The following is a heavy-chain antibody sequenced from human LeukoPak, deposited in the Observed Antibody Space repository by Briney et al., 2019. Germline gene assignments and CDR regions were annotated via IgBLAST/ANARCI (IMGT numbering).Heavy chain of an antibody. V-gene: IGHV3-23*01. D-gene: IGHD6-19*01. Sequence: SGGPLRLSCAASGFTFAGCAMSWVRQAPGKGLEWVSTFGRSGAGTFYADSVKGRFTISRDNSKNTLYLQMNSLRAEDTTVYYCAKRDSSGSNYFAYWGRGALVTVSS. CDR1: GFTFAGCA. CDR2: FGRSGAGT. J-gene: IGHJ4*02. CDR3: AKRDSSGSNYFAY.